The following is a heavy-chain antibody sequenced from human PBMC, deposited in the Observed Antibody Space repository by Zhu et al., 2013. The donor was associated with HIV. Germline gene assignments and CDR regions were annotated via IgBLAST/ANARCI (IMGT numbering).Heavy chain of an antibody. Sequence: QVQLVQSGAEVKEPGASVRVSCKASGFTFTTYYMHWVRQAPGQGLEWMGIINLFGGTTAYAQKFQGTVSMTRDTSTSTVYMELSSLRSEDTAIYYCARGGKQLIMNHNYGMDVWGQGTTVTVSS. J-gene: IGHJ6*02. V-gene: IGHV1-46*01. CDR3: ARGGKQLIMNHNYGMDV. CDR2: INLFGGTT. D-gene: IGHD6-6*01. CDR1: GFTFTTYY.